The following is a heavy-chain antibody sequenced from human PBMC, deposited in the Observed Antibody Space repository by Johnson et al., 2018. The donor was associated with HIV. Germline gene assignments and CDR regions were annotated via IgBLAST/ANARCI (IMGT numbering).Heavy chain of an antibody. J-gene: IGHJ3*02. V-gene: IGHV3-11*04. Sequence: QVQLVESGGGLVEPGGSLRLSCTASGFTFSDYYMSWIRQAPGKGLEWVSYISSSGSIIYYADSVKGRFTISRDNAKNSLYLQMNSLRAEDTAVYYCARDLRPPRRTFDIWGQGTMVTVAS. CDR1: GFTFSDYY. CDR3: ARDLRPPRRTFDI. CDR2: ISSSGSII.